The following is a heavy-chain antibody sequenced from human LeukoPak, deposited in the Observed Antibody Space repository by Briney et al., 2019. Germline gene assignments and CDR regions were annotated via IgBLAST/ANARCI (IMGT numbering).Heavy chain of an antibody. Sequence: GGSLRLSCAASVSTHSTYWMHWVRQARAKGLVGVSRINRDGCGTSYADSVRDGFTISRDNPKHTLYLHMNNQRAAHAAVYFCARHSYNFDSWGQGTLVTVSS. CDR2: INRDGCGT. D-gene: IGHD5-18*01. V-gene: IGHV3-74*01. J-gene: IGHJ4*02. CDR1: VSTHSTYW. CDR3: ARHSYNFDS.